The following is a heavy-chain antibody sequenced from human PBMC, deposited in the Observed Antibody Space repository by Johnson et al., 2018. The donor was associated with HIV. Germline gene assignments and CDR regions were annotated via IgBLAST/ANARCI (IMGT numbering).Heavy chain of an antibody. D-gene: IGHD2-8*01. J-gene: IGHJ3*02. CDR3: ARDSNRYAFDI. V-gene: IGHV3-66*01. CDR2: LYSGGSP. Sequence: VQLVESGGGLVQPGGYLRLSCAASGFTVSSNYMRWVRQAPGKGLAWVSVLYSGGSPYSADSVKGRFTISRDNSKNTLYLQMNSLRAEDTAVYYCARDSNRYAFDIGGQGTMVTVSS. CDR1: GFTVSSNY.